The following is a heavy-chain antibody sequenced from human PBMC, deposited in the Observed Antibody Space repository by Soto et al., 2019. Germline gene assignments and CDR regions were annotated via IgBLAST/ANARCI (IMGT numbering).Heavy chain of an antibody. V-gene: IGHV3-23*01. CDR2: ISDSGVST. CDR3: ANTARKGSSIWALDY. CDR1: GFTFSSFA. J-gene: IGHJ4*02. D-gene: IGHD6-13*01. Sequence: GGSLRLSCAASGFTFSSFAMSWVRQAPWKGLEWVSSISDSGVSTYYADSVKGRFTISRDNSKNMLYLLMDSLRAEDTAIYYCANTARKGSSIWALDYWGQGTLVTVSS.